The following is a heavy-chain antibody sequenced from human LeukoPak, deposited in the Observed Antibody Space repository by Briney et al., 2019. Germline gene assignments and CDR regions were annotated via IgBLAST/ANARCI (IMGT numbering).Heavy chain of an antibody. Sequence: GESLKISCKGSGYSFTSYWIGWVRQMPGKGLEWMGIIYPGDSDTRYSPSFQGQVTISADKSISTAYLQWSSLKASGTAMYYCARGTDCSSTSCYNQASYYYYMDVWGKGTTVTVSS. CDR1: GYSFTSYW. D-gene: IGHD2-2*01. J-gene: IGHJ6*03. CDR2: IYPGDSDT. CDR3: ARGTDCSSTSCYNQASYYYYMDV. V-gene: IGHV5-51*01.